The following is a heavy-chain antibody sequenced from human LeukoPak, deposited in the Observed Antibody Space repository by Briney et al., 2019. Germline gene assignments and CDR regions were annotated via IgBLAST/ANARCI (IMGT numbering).Heavy chain of an antibody. CDR1: GVSFDDYY. D-gene: IGHD2-21*02. CDR3: TRMTAGHDY. Sequence: PSETLSLTCAVAGVSFDDYYWSWVRQTPGKGLEWIGEINHSGYTNDSPSLKSRVTLSIDTSRKQFSLNLRSVTVADTGIYYCTRMTAGHDYWGQGTLVTVSS. CDR2: INHSGYT. J-gene: IGHJ4*02. V-gene: IGHV4-34*01.